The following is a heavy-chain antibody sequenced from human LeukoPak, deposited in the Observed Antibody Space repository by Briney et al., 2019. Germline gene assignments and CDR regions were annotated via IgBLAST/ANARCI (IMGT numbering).Heavy chain of an antibody. CDR2: IIPIFGTA. CDR3: ARDAIRGDTNWFDP. J-gene: IGHJ5*02. CDR1: GYTFTGYY. D-gene: IGHD3-10*01. Sequence: GASVKVSCKASGYTFTGYYMHWVRQAPGQGLEWMGGIIPIFGTANYAQKFQGRVTITADESTSTAYMELSSLRSEDTAVYYCARDAIRGDTNWFDPWGQGTLVTVSS. V-gene: IGHV1-69*13.